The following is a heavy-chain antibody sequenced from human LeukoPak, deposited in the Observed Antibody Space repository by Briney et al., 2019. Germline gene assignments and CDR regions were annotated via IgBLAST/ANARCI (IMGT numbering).Heavy chain of an antibody. CDR1: GYTFTSYA. J-gene: IGHJ6*04. CDR2: INAGNGNT. Sequence: GASVKGSCKASGYTFTSYAMHWVRQAPGQRLEWMGWINAGNGNTKYSQKFQGRVTITRDTSASTAYMELSSLRSEDTAVYYCARDPVAVAGRYYYYYGMDVWGKGTTVTVSS. V-gene: IGHV1-3*01. CDR3: ARDPVAVAGRYYYYYGMDV. D-gene: IGHD6-19*01.